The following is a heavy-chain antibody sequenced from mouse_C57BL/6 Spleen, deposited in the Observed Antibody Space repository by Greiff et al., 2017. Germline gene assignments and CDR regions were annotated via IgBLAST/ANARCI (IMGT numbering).Heavy chain of an antibody. D-gene: IGHD1-1*01. Sequence: QVQLQQPGAELVRPGPSVKLSCKASGYTFTSYWMHWVKQRPGQGLEWIGVIDPSDSYTNYTQKFKGKATLTVDTSSSTAYMQLSSLTSEDSAVYYCARGRGYYGKTPYWYFDVWGTGTTVTVSS. CDR3: ARGRGYYGKTPYWYFDV. CDR2: IDPSDSYT. CDR1: GYTFTSYW. V-gene: IGHV1-59*01. J-gene: IGHJ1*03.